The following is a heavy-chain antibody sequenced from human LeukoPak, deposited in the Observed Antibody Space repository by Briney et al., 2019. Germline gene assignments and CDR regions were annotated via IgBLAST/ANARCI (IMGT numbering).Heavy chain of an antibody. CDR2: ISGSGGST. V-gene: IGHV3-23*01. CDR3: VKDLESLATGNFDC. CDR1: GFTFSFYA. D-gene: IGHD6-13*01. Sequence: PGGALRLSCAASGFTFSFYAVSWVREAPGKGLEWVSGISGSGGSTYYADSVKGRFTISRDNSKNTLYLQMNSLRAEDTAVYYCVKDLESLATGNFDCWGQGSLVTVSS. J-gene: IGHJ4*02.